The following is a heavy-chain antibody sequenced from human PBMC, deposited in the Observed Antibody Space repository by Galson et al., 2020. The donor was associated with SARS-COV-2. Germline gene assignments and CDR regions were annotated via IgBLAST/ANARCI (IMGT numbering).Heavy chain of an antibody. CDR1: GGSISSYY. Sequence: SETLYLTCTVSGGSISSYYWSWIRQLPGKGLEWTGYISYSGSTNYNPSLTSRVTISVATSKNQFSLKLSSVTAADTAVYYCARAAQTYYDFWSGYYNAPHFDYWGQGTLVAVSS. V-gene: IGHV4-59*01. CDR2: ISYSGST. CDR3: ARAAQTYYDFWSGYYNAPHFDY. J-gene: IGHJ4*02. D-gene: IGHD3-3*01.